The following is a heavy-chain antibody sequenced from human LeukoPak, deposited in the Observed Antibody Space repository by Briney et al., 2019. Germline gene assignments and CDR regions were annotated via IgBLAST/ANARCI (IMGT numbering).Heavy chain of an antibody. V-gene: IGHV1-8*01. CDR3: ARGGYCSGGSCYPSYFDY. J-gene: IGHJ4*02. CDR2: MNPNSGNT. Sequence: ASVKVSCKASGYSFTSYDINWVRQATGQGLEWIGWMNPNSGNTGYAQKFQGRVTMTRNTSIITAYMELSSLRSEDTAVYYCARGGYCSGGSCYPSYFDYWGQGTLVTVSS. D-gene: IGHD2-15*01. CDR1: GYSFTSYD.